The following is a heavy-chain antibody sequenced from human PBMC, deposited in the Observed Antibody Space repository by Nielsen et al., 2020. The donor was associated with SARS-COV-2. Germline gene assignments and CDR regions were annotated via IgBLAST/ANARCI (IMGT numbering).Heavy chain of an antibody. J-gene: IGHJ4*02. Sequence: GGSLRLSCAASGFTVSSNYMSWVRQAPGKGLEWVSVIYSGGSTYYADSVKGRFTISRDNSKNTLYLQMNSLRAEDTAVYYCARDRYSYGYGVGFDYWGQGTLVTVSS. D-gene: IGHD5-18*01. CDR1: GFTVSSNY. CDR2: IYSGGST. CDR3: ARDRYSYGYGVGFDY. V-gene: IGHV3-53*01.